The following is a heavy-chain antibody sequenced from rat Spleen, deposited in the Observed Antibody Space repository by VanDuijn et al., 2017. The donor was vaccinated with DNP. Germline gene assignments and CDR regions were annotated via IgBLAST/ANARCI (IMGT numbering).Heavy chain of an antibody. Sequence: EVQLVESGGGLVQPGRSMKLSCAASGFTFSSFPMAWVRQAPTKGLEWVATISPRGSTFYRHSVKGRFTISRDNAESTLYLQMNSLRSEDTATYYCTRDNYSSYMPYYYAMDAWGQGTSVTVSS. CDR3: TRDNYSSYMPYYYAMDA. V-gene: IGHV5-46*01. D-gene: IGHD1-2*01. J-gene: IGHJ4*01. CDR1: GFTFSSFP. CDR2: ISPRGST.